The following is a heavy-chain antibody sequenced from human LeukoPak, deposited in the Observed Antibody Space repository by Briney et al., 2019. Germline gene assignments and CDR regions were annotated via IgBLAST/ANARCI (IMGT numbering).Heavy chain of an antibody. V-gene: IGHV1-2*02. CDR3: ARGGQSGDYFDY. Sequence: ASVKVSCKASGYTFTAYYLHWVRQAPGQGLEWMGWINPNTGDTNYAQKFQGRVTMTRDTSISTAYMELRRLRSDDTAVYYCARGGQSGDYFDYWGQGTLVTVSS. CDR2: INPNTGDT. CDR1: GYTFTAYY. J-gene: IGHJ4*02. D-gene: IGHD3-10*01.